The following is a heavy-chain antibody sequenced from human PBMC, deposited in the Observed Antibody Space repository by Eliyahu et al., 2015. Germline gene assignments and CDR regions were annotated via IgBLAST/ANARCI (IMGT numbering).Heavy chain of an antibody. V-gene: IGHV3-21*01. CDR1: XXXXSXYS. D-gene: IGHD6-13*01. Sequence: EVQLVESGGGLVKPGGSLRLSCAASXXXXSXYSMNWVRQAPGKGLEWVSSISSSSSYIXYADSVKGRFTISRDNAKNSLYLQMNSLRAEDTAVYYCASWYSSSWSHFDYWGQGTLVTVSS. CDR2: ISSSSSYI. J-gene: IGHJ4*02. CDR3: ASWYSSSWSHFDY.